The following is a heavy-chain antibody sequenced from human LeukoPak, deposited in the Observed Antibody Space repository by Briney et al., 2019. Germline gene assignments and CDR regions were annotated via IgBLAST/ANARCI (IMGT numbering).Heavy chain of an antibody. D-gene: IGHD5-18*01. CDR1: GGSLSGYS. CDR2: INHSGST. CDR3: ARPGYTYGYAGEKYYYYYMDV. V-gene: IGHV4-34*01. J-gene: IGHJ6*03. Sequence: SDTLSLTCAVYGGSLSGYSWSWIRQLPGEGLEWIGEINHSGSTNYNPSLKSRVPISVDTSKNQFSLKLKSVTAADTAVYYCARPGYTYGYAGEKYYYYYMDVWGRGTTVTVSS.